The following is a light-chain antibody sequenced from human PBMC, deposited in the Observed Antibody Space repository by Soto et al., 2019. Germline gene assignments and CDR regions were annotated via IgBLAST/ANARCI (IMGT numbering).Light chain of an antibody. CDR2: SAS. Sequence: VLTQYKGTLSLTSGERSTLSCISSQSISGTYLAWYQQKPGQAPRLLIYSASTRATGIPDRFSGSGSGTDFTLTIDRLEPEDFAVYYCQQYSTSLLTFCGVT. V-gene: IGKV3-20*01. J-gene: IGKJ4*01. CDR1: QSISGTY. CDR3: QQYSTSLLT.